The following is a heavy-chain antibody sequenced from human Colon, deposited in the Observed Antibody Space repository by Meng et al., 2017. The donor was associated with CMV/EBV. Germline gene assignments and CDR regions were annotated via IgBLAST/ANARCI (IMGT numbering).Heavy chain of an antibody. CDR2: MNPNSGET. Sequence: ASVKVSCKASGYPFTNYKINWVRQATGQGLEWMGWMNPNSGETGFARKFQGRITITRDTSISTAYLELTTLKSEDTALYFCAVIVPATDYSYGTDVWGQGTTVTVSS. CDR1: GYPFTNYK. D-gene: IGHD2-15*01. J-gene: IGHJ6*02. V-gene: IGHV1-8*01. CDR3: AVIVPATDYSYGTDV.